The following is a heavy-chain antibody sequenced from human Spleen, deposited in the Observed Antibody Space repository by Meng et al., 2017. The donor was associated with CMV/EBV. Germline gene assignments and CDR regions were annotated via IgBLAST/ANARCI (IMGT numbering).Heavy chain of an antibody. J-gene: IGHJ4*02. D-gene: IGHD7-27*01. CDR1: GFTFSSYS. CDR2: IWYDGSKK. V-gene: IGHV3-33*08. CDR3: ARETTGDVDY. Sequence: GESLKISCATSGFTFSSYSMNWVRQAPGKGLEWVAVIWYDGSKKYYADSVKGRFTISRDNSKNTLYLHMNSLRAEDTAVYYCARETTGDVDYWGQGTLVTVSS.